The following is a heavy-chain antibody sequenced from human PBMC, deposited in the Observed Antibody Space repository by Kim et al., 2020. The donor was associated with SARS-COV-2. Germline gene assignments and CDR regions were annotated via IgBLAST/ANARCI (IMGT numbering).Heavy chain of an antibody. CDR3: ASSSWTTVTNPVDY. CDR2: IYYSGST. Sequence: SETLSLTCTVSGGSISSGDYYWSWIRQPPGKGLEWIGYIYYSGSTYYNPSLKSRVTISVDTSKNQFSLKLSSVTAADTAVYYCASSSWTTVTNPVDYWGQGTLVTVSS. V-gene: IGHV4-30-4*01. CDR1: GGSISSGDYY. D-gene: IGHD4-17*01. J-gene: IGHJ4*02.